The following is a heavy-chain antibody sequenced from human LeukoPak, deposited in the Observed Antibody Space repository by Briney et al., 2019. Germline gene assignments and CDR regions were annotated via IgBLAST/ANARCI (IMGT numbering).Heavy chain of an antibody. CDR3: ARRGQDYYYFYMDV. V-gene: IGHV5-51*01. Sequence: GESLKISCKASGYSFSDYWIGWVRQLPGKGLEWMGIIHPGDSDTRYTPSFQGQVTISADKSISTTYLQWSSLKASDTAMYYCARRGQDYYYFYMDVWGKGTTVTVSS. D-gene: IGHD3-10*01. CDR1: GYSFSDYW. J-gene: IGHJ6*03. CDR2: IHPGDSDT.